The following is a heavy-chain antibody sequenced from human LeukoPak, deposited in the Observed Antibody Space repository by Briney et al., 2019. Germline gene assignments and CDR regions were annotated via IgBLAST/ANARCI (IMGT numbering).Heavy chain of an antibody. J-gene: IGHJ4*02. V-gene: IGHV3-74*01. D-gene: IGHD1-14*01. Sequence: GGSLRHSCAVSGFTFSSGYMHWVRQPPGKGPVWVSRISSDGSNTICADSVKGRFTISRDDARNTLYLQMNSLRDADTAVYYSAGSTGGGVYWGQGTLVTVSS. CDR2: ISSDGSNT. CDR3: AGSTGGGVY. CDR1: GFTFSSGY.